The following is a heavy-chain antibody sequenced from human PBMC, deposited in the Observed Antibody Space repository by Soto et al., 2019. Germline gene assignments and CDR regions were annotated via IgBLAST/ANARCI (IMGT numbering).Heavy chain of an antibody. D-gene: IGHD4-17*01. V-gene: IGHV1-8*01. Sequence: ASVKVSCKASGYTFTSYDINWVRQATGQGLEWMGWMNPNSGNTGYAQKIQGRVTMTRNTSISTAYMELSSLRSEDTAVYYCARGLGRRSPVTTGYWGQGTLVTVSS. CDR3: ARGLGRRSPVTTGY. CDR2: MNPNSGNT. CDR1: GYTFTSYD. J-gene: IGHJ4*02.